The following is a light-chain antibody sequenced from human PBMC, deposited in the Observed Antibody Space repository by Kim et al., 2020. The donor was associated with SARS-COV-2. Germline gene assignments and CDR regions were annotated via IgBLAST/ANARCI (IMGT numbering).Light chain of an antibody. J-gene: IGLJ2*01. CDR3: QSYDSSLSGVV. V-gene: IGLV1-40*01. Sequence: RITTSYTGGSSSSGAGNDVHWYQQLPGTAPKLLIYGNGNRPSGVPDRFSGSKAGTSASLAITGLQAEDEADYYCQSYDSSLSGVVFGGGTQLTVL. CDR2: GNG. CDR1: SSSSGAGND.